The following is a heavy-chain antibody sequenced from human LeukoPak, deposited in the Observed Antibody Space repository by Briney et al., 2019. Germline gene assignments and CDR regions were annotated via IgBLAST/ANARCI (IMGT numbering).Heavy chain of an antibody. D-gene: IGHD6-13*01. V-gene: IGHV1-69*02. CDR2: IIPILGIA. CDR1: GGTFSSYT. J-gene: IGHJ3*02. Sequence: ASVKVSCKASGGTFSSYTISWVRQAPGQGLEWMGRIIPILGIANYAQKFQGRVTITADKSTSTAYMELSSVRSEDTAVYYCASSAGTVSEAFDIWGQGTMVTVSS. CDR3: ASSAGTVSEAFDI.